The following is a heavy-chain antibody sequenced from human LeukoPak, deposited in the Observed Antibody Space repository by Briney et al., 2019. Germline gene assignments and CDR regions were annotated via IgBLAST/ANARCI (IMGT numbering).Heavy chain of an antibody. CDR3: AKTSGGNY. V-gene: IGHV3-23*01. CDR1: GVTLSNYA. J-gene: IGHJ4*02. CDR2: ISENGGST. D-gene: IGHD2-15*01. Sequence: GGSLRLSCVASGVTLSNYAMSWVRQAPGKGLEWVSAISENGGSTYYADSVRGRFIISRDNSKNTLYLQMNSLRAEDTAVYYCAKTSGGNYWGQGTLVTVSS.